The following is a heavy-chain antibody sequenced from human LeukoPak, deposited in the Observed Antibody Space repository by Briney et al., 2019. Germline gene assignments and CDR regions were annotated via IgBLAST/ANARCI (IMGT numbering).Heavy chain of an antibody. Sequence: GASVKVSCKASGYTFTSYALNWVRQTPGQGLEWMGWINTKTGNPTHALDFTGRFVFSLDTSVSTAFPHIANLKTEDTAVYYCARPSVGENDAFDVWGQGTMVTVSS. CDR1: GYTFTSYA. V-gene: IGHV7-4-1*01. CDR2: INTKTGNP. CDR3: ARPSVGENDAFDV. D-gene: IGHD1-26*01. J-gene: IGHJ3*01.